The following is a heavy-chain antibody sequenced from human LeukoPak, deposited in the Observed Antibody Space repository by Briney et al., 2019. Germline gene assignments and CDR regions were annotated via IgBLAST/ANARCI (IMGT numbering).Heavy chain of an antibody. CDR1: GGSISSGGYS. CDR2: IYHSGST. Sequence: SETLSLTCAVSGGSISSGGYSWSWIRQPPGKGLEWIGYIYHSGSTYYNPSLKSRVTISVDRSKNQFSLKLSSVTAADTAVYYCARELNPETGFDPWGQGTLVTVSS. V-gene: IGHV4-30-2*01. D-gene: IGHD2-21*02. J-gene: IGHJ5*02. CDR3: ARELNPETGFDP.